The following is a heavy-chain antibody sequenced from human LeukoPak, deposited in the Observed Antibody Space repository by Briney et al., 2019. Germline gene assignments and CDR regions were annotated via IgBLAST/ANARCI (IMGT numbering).Heavy chain of an antibody. CDR2: IYHSGST. D-gene: IGHD3-10*01. V-gene: IGHV4-30-2*01. CDR3: ARGLLLWFGELSPPVDAFDI. J-gene: IGHJ3*02. CDR1: GGSISSGGYS. Sequence: SETLSLTCAVSGGSISSGGYSWSWIRQPPGKGLEWIGYIYHSGSTYYNPSLKSRVTISVDTSKNQFSLKLSSVTAADTAVYYCARGLLLWFGELSPPVDAFDIWGQGTMVTVSS.